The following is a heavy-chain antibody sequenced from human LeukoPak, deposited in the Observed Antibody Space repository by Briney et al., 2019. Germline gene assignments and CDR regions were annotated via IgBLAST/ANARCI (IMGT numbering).Heavy chain of an antibody. V-gene: IGHV3-7*01. CDR3: VRDLSPVSDRNVWYDALDI. J-gene: IGHJ3*02. CDR1: GFTFSSYG. CDR2: IAGDESQK. Sequence: PGRSLRLSCAASGFTFSSYGMHWVRQAPGKGLEWVANIAGDESQKRYMDSVKGRFTISRDNAKNSLYLQLNSLRAEDTAIYYCVRDLSPVSDRNVWYDALDIWGQGTMVTVSS. D-gene: IGHD1-1*01.